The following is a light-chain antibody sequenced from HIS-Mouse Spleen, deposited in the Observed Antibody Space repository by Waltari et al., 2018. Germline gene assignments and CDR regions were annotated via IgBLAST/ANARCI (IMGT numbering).Light chain of an antibody. CDR1: SSDVGSYNL. Sequence: QSALTQPSSVSGSPGQSITISCPGTSSDVGSYNLVSRYQQPPGKAPKLMIYEGSKRPSGVSNRFSGSKSGNTASLTISGLQAEDEADYYCCSYAGSSTWVFGGGTKLTVL. CDR2: EGS. J-gene: IGLJ3*02. V-gene: IGLV2-23*01. CDR3: CSYAGSSTWV.